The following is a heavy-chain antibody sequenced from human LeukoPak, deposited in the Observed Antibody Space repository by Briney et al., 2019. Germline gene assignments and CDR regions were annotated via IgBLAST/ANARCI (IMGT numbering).Heavy chain of an antibody. CDR3: AREHRGVTMVYWFDP. CDR2: IYTSGST. CDR1: GGSISSYY. D-gene: IGHD3-10*01. J-gene: IGHJ5*02. Sequence: SETLSLTCTVSGGSISSYYWSWIRQPPGKGLEWIGRIYTSGSTNYNPSLKSRVTMSVDTSKNQFSLKLSSVTAADTAVYYCAREHRGVTMVYWFDPWGQGTLVTVSS. V-gene: IGHV4-4*07.